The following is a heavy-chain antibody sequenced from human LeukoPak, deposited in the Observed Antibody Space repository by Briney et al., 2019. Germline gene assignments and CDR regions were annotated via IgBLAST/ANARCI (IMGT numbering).Heavy chain of an antibody. CDR2: IIPIFGTA. D-gene: IGHD3-3*01. CDR3: ARVDPTIFGVPQDAFDI. CDR1: GGTFSSYA. V-gene: IGHV1-69*05. J-gene: IGHJ3*02. Sequence: PWASVKVSCKASGGTFSSYAISWVRQAPGQGLEWMGGIIPIFGTANYAQKLQGRVTMTTDTSTSTAYMELRSLRSDDTAVYYCARVDPTIFGVPQDAFDIWGQGTMVTVSS.